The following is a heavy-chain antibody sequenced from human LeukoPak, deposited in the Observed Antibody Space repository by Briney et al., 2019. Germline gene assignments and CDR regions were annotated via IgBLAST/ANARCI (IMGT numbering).Heavy chain of an antibody. D-gene: IGHD6-19*01. V-gene: IGHV4-39*01. CDR2: IYDSGST. Sequence: SETLSLTCTVSGGSIRSSYYYWGWIRQPPGKGLEWIGSIYDSGSTYYNPSLKSRVTISVDTSKNQFSLKLSSVTAADTAVYYCARLLPVAGLDYWGQGTLVTVSS. CDR1: GGSIRSSYYY. J-gene: IGHJ4*02. CDR3: ARLLPVAGLDY.